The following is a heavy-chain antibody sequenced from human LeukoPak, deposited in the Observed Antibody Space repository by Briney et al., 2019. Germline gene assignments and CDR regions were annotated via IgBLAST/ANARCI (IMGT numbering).Heavy chain of an antibody. J-gene: IGHJ6*02. CDR3: AREKVGRYYYYYGMDV. CDR1: GGSISSGSYY. D-gene: IGHD1-26*01. V-gene: IGHV4-61*02. Sequence: SQTLSLTCTVSGGSISSGSYYWSWIRQPAGKGLEWIGRIYTSGSTNYNPSLKSRVTISVDTSKNQFSLKLSSVTAADTAVYYCAREKVGRYYYYYGMDVGGQGTTVTVSS. CDR2: IYTSGST.